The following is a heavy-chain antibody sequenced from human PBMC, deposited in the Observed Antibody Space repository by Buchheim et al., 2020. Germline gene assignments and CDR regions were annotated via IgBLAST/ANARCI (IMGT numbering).Heavy chain of an antibody. CDR3: AKDIDCSSTSCYTYSEVGFDY. Sequence: QVQLVESGGGVVQPGRSLRLSCAASGFTFSSYGMHWVRQAPGKGLEWVAVISYDRSNKYYADSVKGRFTISRDNSKNTLYLQMNSLRAEDTAVYYCAKDIDCSSTSCYTYSEVGFDYWGQGTL. V-gene: IGHV3-30*18. CDR1: GFTFSSYG. D-gene: IGHD2-2*02. CDR2: ISYDRSNK. J-gene: IGHJ4*02.